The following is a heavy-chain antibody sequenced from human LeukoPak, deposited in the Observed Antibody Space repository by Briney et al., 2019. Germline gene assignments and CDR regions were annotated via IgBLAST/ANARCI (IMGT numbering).Heavy chain of an antibody. J-gene: IGHJ6*02. Sequence: SVKVSCKASGGTFTSYAISWVRQAPGQGLEWMGGIIPIFGTANYAEKFQGRVTITADESTSTAYMELSSLRSEDTAVYYCARGDCSSTSCYFGYYYYGMDVWGQGTTVTVSS. CDR2: IIPIFGTA. V-gene: IGHV1-69*13. CDR3: ARGDCSSTSCYFGYYYYGMDV. D-gene: IGHD2-2*01. CDR1: GGTFTSYA.